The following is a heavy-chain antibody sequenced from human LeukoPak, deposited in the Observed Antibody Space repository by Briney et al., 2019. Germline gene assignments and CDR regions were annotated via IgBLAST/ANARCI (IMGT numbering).Heavy chain of an antibody. J-gene: IGHJ6*02. CDR3: AKDPYGGKGPYYYYGMDV. V-gene: IGHV3-9*01. CDR1: GFTFDDYA. CDR2: ISWNSGSI. D-gene: IGHD4-23*01. Sequence: PGGSLRLSCAASGFTFDDYAMHWVRQAPGKGLEWVSGISWNSGSIGYADSVKGRFTISRGNAKNSLYLQMNSLRAEDTALYYCAKDPYGGKGPYYYYGMDVWGQGTTATVSS.